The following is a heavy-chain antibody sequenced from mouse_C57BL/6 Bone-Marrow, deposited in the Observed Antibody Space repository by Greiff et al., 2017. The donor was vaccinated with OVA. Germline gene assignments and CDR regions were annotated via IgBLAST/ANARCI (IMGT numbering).Heavy chain of an antibody. D-gene: IGHD2-5*01. CDR1: GYTFTDYY. CDR2: INPNNGGT. V-gene: IGHV1-26*01. CDR3: ARHYSNYDAMDY. J-gene: IGHJ4*01. Sequence: EVQLQQSGPELVKPGASVKISCKASGYTFTDYYMNWVKQSHGKSLEWIGDINPNNGGTSYNQKFKGKATLTVDKSSSTAYMELRSLTSEDSAVYYCARHYSNYDAMDYWGQGTSVTVSS.